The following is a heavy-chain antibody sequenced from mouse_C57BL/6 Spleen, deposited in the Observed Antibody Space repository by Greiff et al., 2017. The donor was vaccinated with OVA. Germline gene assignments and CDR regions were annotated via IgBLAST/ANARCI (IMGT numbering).Heavy chain of an antibody. CDR1: GYAFSSYW. V-gene: IGHV1-80*01. Sequence: QVQLKESGAELVKPGASVKISCKASGYAFSSYWMNWVKQRPGKGLEWIGQIYPGDGDTNYNGKFKGKATLTADKSSSTAYMQLSSLTSEDSAVYFCARSGDYGSSWYFDVWGTGTTVTVSS. J-gene: IGHJ1*03. CDR3: ARSGDYGSSWYFDV. D-gene: IGHD1-1*01. CDR2: IYPGDGDT.